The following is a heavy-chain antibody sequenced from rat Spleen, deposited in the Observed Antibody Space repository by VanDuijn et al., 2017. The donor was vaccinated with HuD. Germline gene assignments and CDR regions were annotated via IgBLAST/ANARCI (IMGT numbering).Heavy chain of an antibody. CDR3: ARHDYNSYFDY. J-gene: IGHJ2*01. Sequence: EVQLVESGAGLVQPGRSMKLSCAASGFTFSSFPMAWVRQAPTKGLEWVATISTSGGSTYYRDSVKGRFTISRDNAQSTLYLQMDSRRSEDTATYDGARHDYNSYFDYWGQGVMVTVSS. D-gene: IGHD1-6*01. CDR2: ISTSGGST. V-gene: IGHV5-46*01. CDR1: GFTFSSFP.